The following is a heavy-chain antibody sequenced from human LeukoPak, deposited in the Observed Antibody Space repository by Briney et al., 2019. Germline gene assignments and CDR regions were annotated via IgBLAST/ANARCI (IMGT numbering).Heavy chain of an antibody. J-gene: IGHJ4*02. CDR1: GFTFSDYY. CDR3: ARDRIPDTADVGVCY. V-gene: IGHV3-11*01. Sequence: GGSLRLSCAASGFTFSDYYMSWIRQAPGKGLEWVSYISSSGRTIYYADSVKGRFTISRDNAKNSLYLQMNSLRAEDTAVYYCARDRIPDTADVGVCYWGQGTLVTVSS. CDR2: ISSSGRTI. D-gene: IGHD3-16*01.